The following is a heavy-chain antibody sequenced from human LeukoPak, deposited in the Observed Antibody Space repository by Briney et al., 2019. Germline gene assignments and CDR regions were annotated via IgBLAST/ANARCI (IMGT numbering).Heavy chain of an antibody. CDR3: AGGFYSGSFDP. Sequence: GGSLRLSCAASGFTFSSYAMSWVRQAPGKGLEWVANIKQDGSEKYYVDSVKGRFTISRDNAKNSLFLQMNSLRAEDTAVYYCAGGFYSGSFDPWGQGTLVTVSS. CDR2: IKQDGSEK. D-gene: IGHD1-26*01. J-gene: IGHJ5*02. CDR1: GFTFSSYA. V-gene: IGHV3-7*02.